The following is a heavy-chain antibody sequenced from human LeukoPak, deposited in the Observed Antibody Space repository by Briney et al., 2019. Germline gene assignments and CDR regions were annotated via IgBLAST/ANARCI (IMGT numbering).Heavy chain of an antibody. CDR1: GYTFTSYD. Sequence: ASVKVSCKASGYTFTSYDINWVRQATGQGLEWMGWMNPNSGNTGYAQKFQGRVTMTRNTSISTAYMELSSLRSEDTAVYYCARGRGVDIYCSSTSCHPSNWFDPWAREPWSPSPQ. V-gene: IGHV1-8*01. CDR3: ARGRGVDIYCSSTSCHPSNWFDP. D-gene: IGHD2-2*01. J-gene: IGHJ5*02. CDR2: MNPNSGNT.